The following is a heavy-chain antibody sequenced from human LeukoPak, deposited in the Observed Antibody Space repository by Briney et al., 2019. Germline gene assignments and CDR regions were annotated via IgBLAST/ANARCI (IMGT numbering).Heavy chain of an antibody. CDR1: SGSFIGYY. CDR2: INHSGST. J-gene: IGHJ4*02. V-gene: IGHV4-34*01. Sequence: SETLSLTCAYSGSFIGYYWSWIRQSPGQGREWIGEINHSGSTNYNTSLKSRGTMSVDTSKNHFSLSLRSVTAADTGVYYCSRHWYCGGDCYDEFWGQGTLVTVSS. D-gene: IGHD2-21*02. CDR3: SRHWYCGGDCYDEF.